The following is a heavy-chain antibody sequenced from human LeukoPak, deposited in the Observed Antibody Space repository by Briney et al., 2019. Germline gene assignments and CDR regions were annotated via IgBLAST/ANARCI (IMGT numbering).Heavy chain of an antibody. CDR3: ARGLSYYYGSGSSPGFDY. J-gene: IGHJ4*02. Sequence: GGSLRLSCAASGFTFSSYSMNWVRQAPGKGLEGVSYISSSSSTIYYADSVKGLLTISRDNAKNSLYLQMNSLRDEDTAVYYCARGLSYYYGSGSSPGFDYWGQGTLVTVSS. V-gene: IGHV3-48*02. CDR2: ISSSSSTI. CDR1: GFTFSSYS. D-gene: IGHD3-10*01.